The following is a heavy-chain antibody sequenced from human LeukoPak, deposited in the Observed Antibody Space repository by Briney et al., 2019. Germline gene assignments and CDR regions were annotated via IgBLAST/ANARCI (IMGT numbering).Heavy chain of an antibody. J-gene: IGHJ4*02. CDR3: ARQGVATIIWLRKTLNFYY. D-gene: IGHD5-12*01. CDR2: ISGSGGSN. V-gene: IGHV3-23*01. Sequence: GGSLRLSCASAGFTFSSYSMSWVRHPPGKLLEWVSAISGSGGSNYFAESVKARFTIPTDNSQHTLYLQMQSISAEDTAVYYCARQGVATIIWLRKTLNFYYCGAGTLVTVSS. CDR1: GFTFSSYS.